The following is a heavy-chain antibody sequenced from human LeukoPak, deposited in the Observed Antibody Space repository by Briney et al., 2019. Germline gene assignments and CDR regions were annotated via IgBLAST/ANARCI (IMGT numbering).Heavy chain of an antibody. V-gene: IGHV3-53*05. CDR1: GFTVSSNY. Sequence: GGSLRLSCAASGFTVSSNYMSWVRQAPGKGLEWVSVIYSGGSTYYADSVKGRFTISRDNSKNTLYLQMNSLRAEDTAVYYCAVVAGYQTRDIWGQGTMVTVSS. D-gene: IGHD2-2*01. CDR2: IYSGGST. J-gene: IGHJ3*02. CDR3: AVVAGYQTRDI.